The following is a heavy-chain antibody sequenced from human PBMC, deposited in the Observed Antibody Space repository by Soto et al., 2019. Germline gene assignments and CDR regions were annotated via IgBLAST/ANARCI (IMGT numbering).Heavy chain of an antibody. J-gene: IGHJ4*02. CDR3: ARDRGSTGYFDY. V-gene: IGHV3-30-3*01. CDR2: ISYDGSNK. Sequence: QVQLVESGGGVVQPGRSLRLSCAASGFTFSSYAMHWVRQAPGKGLEWVAVISYDGSNKYYADSVKGRFTISRDNSKNTLYLQMNSLRAEDTAVYYCARDRGSTGYFDYWGQGTLVTVSS. D-gene: IGHD1-26*01. CDR1: GFTFSSYA.